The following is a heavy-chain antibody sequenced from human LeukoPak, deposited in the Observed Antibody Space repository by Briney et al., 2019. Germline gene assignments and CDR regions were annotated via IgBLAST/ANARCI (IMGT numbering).Heavy chain of an antibody. CDR3: ARSGYSYGTDY. CDR1: GFTFDDYA. J-gene: IGHJ4*02. V-gene: IGHV3-43D*03. Sequence: PGGSLRLSCAASGFTFDDYAMHWVRQAPGKGLEWVSLISWDGGSTYYADSVKGRFTISRDNAKNSLYLQMNSLRAEDTAVYYCARSGYSYGTDYWGQGTLVTVSS. CDR2: ISWDGGST. D-gene: IGHD5-18*01.